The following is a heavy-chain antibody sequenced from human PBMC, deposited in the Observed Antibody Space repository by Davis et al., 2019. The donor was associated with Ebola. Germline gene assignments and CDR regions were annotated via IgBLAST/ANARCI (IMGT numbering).Heavy chain of an antibody. Sequence: APVKVSCKSSGYTFTSYGLVWVRQAPGLGLEWMGWISGFNTNTNFAQKFQGRVTVSKDTSTNTAYMDLRILTSDDTAIYYCARAPNYDVLTGTSSYYFDYWGQGTLVTVSS. CDR1: GYTFTSYG. V-gene: IGHV1-18*04. J-gene: IGHJ4*02. D-gene: IGHD3-9*01. CDR3: ARAPNYDVLTGTSSYYFDY. CDR2: ISGFNTNT.